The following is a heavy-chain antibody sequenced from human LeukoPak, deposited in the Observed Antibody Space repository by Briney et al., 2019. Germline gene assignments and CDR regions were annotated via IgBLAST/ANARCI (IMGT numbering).Heavy chain of an antibody. CDR1: GYTFTSYA. Sequence: GASVKVSCKASGYTFTSYAMNWVRQAPGQGLEWMGWINTNTGNPTYAQGFTGRFVFSLDTSVSTAYLQISSLKAEDTAVCYCARDFGQWLAYYAFDIWGQGTMVTVSS. D-gene: IGHD6-19*01. V-gene: IGHV7-4-1*02. CDR2: INTNTGNP. CDR3: ARDFGQWLAYYAFDI. J-gene: IGHJ3*02.